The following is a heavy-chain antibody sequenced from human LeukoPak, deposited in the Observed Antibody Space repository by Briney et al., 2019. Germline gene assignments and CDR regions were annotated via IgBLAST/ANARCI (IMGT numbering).Heavy chain of an antibody. D-gene: IGHD3-10*01. CDR3: AGSMGRGVIAF. Sequence: KPSGTLSLICGVSGGSIRSTNWWTWVRQPPGKGLEWIGEVHLDGSTNYNPSLKSRVTISVDASKNQFSLKVSSVTAADTAVYYCAGSMGRGVIAFWGQGTLVTVSS. CDR2: VHLDGST. CDR1: GGSIRSTNW. V-gene: IGHV4-4*02. J-gene: IGHJ4*02.